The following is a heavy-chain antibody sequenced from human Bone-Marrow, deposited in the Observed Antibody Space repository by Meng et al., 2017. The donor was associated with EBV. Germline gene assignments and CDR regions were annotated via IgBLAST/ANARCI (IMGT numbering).Heavy chain of an antibody. V-gene: IGHV3-74*01. D-gene: IGHD6-19*01. CDR2: INPDGSVI. Sequence: EVDVVGAGGVLVPAGGSLRLSGAASGFTLSSYWVHWVRQAPGKGLVWVSRINPDGSVINYADSVKGRFTISRDNAKNTVYLQMNNLRADDTAVYYCAKCGRGWNYVDYWGQGTLVTVSP. CDR3: AKCGRGWNYVDY. J-gene: IGHJ4*02. CDR1: GFTLSSYW.